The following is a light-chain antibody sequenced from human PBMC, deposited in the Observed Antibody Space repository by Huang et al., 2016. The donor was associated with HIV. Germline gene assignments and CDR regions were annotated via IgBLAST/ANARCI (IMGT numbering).Light chain of an antibody. Sequence: DIQMTQSPSSLSASVGDRVTITCRASQSINSYLNWYQQIPGKAPKLLIYAASSFQSGVPSRFSGSGSGTHFTLTISNLQPEDFATYYCQQSYSTPRTFGQGTKVEIK. V-gene: IGKV1-39*01. CDR3: QQSYSTPRT. CDR1: QSINSY. J-gene: IGKJ1*01. CDR2: AAS.